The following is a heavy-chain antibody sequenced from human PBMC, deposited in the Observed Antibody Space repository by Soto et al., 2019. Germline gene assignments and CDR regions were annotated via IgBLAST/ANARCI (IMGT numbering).Heavy chain of an antibody. V-gene: IGHV3-30*18. D-gene: IGHD6-6*01. J-gene: IGHJ4*02. CDR1: GFTFSSYG. Sequence: QVQLVESGGGVVQPGRSLRLSCAASGFTFSSYGMHWVRQAPGKGLEWVAVISYDGSNKYYADSVKGRFTISRDNSKNTLYLQMNSLRAEDTAVYYCAKKAVEGIAARPTWRIDYWGQGTLVTVSS. CDR3: AKKAVEGIAARPTWRIDY. CDR2: ISYDGSNK.